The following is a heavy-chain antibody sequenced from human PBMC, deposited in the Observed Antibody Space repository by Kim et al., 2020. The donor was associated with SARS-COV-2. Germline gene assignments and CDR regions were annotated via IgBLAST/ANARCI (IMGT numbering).Heavy chain of an antibody. Sequence: GGSLRLSCAASGFTFKNYWMSWVRQAPGKVLEWVANMREDGSEKYYVDSVKGRFTISRDNAKKSLYLQMNSLRAEDTAVYFCARDHSENKAVWGDGMDVWGQGTTVTVSS. V-gene: IGHV3-7*01. D-gene: IGHD3-16*01. CDR2: MREDGSEK. J-gene: IGHJ6*02. CDR3: ARDHSENKAVWGDGMDV. CDR1: GFTFKNYW.